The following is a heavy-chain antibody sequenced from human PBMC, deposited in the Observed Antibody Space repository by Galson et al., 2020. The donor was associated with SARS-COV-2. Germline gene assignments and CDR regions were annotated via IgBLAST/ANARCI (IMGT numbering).Heavy chain of an antibody. V-gene: IGHV3-21*01. CDR1: GFTFSSYS. CDR2: ISSSSSYI. Sequence: GESLKISCAASGFTFSSYSMNWVRQAPGKGLEWVSSISSSSSYIYYADSVKGRFTISRDNAKNSLYLQMNSLRAEDTAVYYCARGRILSGSYFDWYFDLWGRGTLVTVSS. CDR3: ARGRILSGSYFDWYFDL. J-gene: IGHJ2*01. D-gene: IGHD1-26*01.